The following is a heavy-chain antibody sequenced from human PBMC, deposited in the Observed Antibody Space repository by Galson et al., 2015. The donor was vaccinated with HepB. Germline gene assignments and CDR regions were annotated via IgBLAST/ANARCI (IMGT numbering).Heavy chain of an antibody. CDR1: GYTFTSYG. CDR3: ARDSDSSGPRDRAAFDI. V-gene: IGHV1-18*01. J-gene: IGHJ3*02. CDR2: ISAYNGNT. D-gene: IGHD6-19*01. Sequence: SVKVSCKASGYTFTSYGISWVRQAPGQGLEWMGWISAYNGNTNYAQKLQGGVTMTTDTSTSTAYMELRSLRSDDTAVYYCARDSDSSGPRDRAAFDIWGQGTMVTVSS.